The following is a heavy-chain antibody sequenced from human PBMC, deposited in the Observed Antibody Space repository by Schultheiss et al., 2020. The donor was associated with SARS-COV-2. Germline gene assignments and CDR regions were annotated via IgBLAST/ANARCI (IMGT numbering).Heavy chain of an antibody. Sequence: SETLSLTCTVSGGSISSGGYYWSWIRQHPGKGLEWIGFIYYTGSAFCNPSLKSRVTISVDTSKNQFSLKLSSVTAADTAVYYCAREIDAIDSSGHWFDPWGQGTLVTVSS. CDR3: AREIDAIDSSGHWFDP. V-gene: IGHV4-31*03. CDR2: IYYTGSA. D-gene: IGHD3-22*01. CDR1: GGSISSGGYY. J-gene: IGHJ5*02.